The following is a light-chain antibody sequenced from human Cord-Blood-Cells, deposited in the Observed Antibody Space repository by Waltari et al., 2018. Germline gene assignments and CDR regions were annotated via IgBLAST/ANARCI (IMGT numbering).Light chain of an antibody. CDR1: QLVSSN. CDR3: QQYNNWPPGGDLGS. V-gene: IGKV3-15*01. Sequence: IVMTQSPATLSLPPGERATLSCSATQLVSSNLEQYQQKPGQAPRLLTYGASTRATGIPARFSDSGSGTEFTLTIRSMQSGDFAVYYCQQYNNWPPGGDLGSFGQGTKLEIK. J-gene: IGKJ2*03. CDR2: GAS.